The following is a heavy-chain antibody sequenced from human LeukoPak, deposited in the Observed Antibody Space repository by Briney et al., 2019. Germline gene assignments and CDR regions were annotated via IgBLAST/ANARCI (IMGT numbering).Heavy chain of an antibody. D-gene: IGHD6-19*01. CDR2: IIPIFGTA. CDR3: AVRGIAVAENYFDY. V-gene: IGHV1-69*13. CDR1: GGTFSSYA. Sequence: SVKVSCKASGGTFSSYAISWVRQAPGQGLEWMGGIIPIFGTANYAQKFQGRVTITADESTSTAYMELSSLRSEDTAVYYCAVRGIAVAENYFDYWGQGTRVTVSS. J-gene: IGHJ4*02.